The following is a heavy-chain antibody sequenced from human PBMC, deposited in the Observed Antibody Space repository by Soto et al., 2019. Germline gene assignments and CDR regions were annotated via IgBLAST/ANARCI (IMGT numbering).Heavy chain of an antibody. Sequence: GASVKVSCKASGGTFSSYAISWVRQAPGQGLEWMGGIIPIFGTANYAQKFQGRVTITADESTSTAYMELSSLRSEDTAVYYCARDAGTTAVYYYGMDVWGQGTTVTVSS. J-gene: IGHJ6*02. D-gene: IGHD4-17*01. CDR1: GGTFSSYA. CDR2: IIPIFGTA. CDR3: ARDAGTTAVYYYGMDV. V-gene: IGHV1-69*13.